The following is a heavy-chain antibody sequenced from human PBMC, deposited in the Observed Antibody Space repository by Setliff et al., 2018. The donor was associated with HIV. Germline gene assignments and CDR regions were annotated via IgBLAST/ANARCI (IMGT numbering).Heavy chain of an antibody. CDR3: ARGGSGSPFDY. V-gene: IGHV4-61*09. J-gene: IGHJ4*02. D-gene: IGHD1-26*01. Sequence: KPSETLSLTCTVSGGSISSGSYYWSWIRQPAGKGLEWIGHIYTSGSTNYNPSLKSRVTISVDTSKNQFSLKLSSVTAADTAVYYCARGGSGSPFDYWGQGTLVTVSS. CDR2: IYTSGST. CDR1: GGSISSGSYY.